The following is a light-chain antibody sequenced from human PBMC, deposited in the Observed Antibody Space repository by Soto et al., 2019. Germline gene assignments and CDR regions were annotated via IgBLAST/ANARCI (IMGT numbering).Light chain of an antibody. CDR2: DVS. J-gene: IGLJ1*01. CDR1: SSDVGGYNY. V-gene: IGLV2-14*03. Sequence: LTQPASVSGSPGQSITISCTGTSSDVGGYNYVSWYQQHPGKAPKLTIYDVSNRPSGVSNRFSGSKSGNTASLTISGLQAEDEADYYCSSYTSSSTYVFGTGTKSPS. CDR3: SSYTSSSTYV.